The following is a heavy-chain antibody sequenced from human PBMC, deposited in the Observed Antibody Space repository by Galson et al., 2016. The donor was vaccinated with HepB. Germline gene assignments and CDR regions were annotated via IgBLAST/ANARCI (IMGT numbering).Heavy chain of an antibody. CDR3: ARGGFWSGYNYFGMDV. V-gene: IGHV1-69*13. CDR2: IIPFFGTT. D-gene: IGHD3-3*01. CDR1: EVTLISYA. Sequence: SVKVSCKASEVTLISYAASWVRQAPGQGLEWMGGIIPFFGTTNYAQKFQGRVTITADESTNTAYMELSSLRSDDTAVYYCARGGFWSGYNYFGMDVWGQGTTVTVSS. J-gene: IGHJ6*02.